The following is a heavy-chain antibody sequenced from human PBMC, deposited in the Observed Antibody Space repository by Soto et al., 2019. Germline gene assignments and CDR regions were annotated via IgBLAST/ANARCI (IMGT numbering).Heavy chain of an antibody. CDR3: AREGTSGWYHFDY. V-gene: IGHV3-23*01. D-gene: IGHD6-19*01. CDR2: ISGSGGSP. J-gene: IGHJ4*02. Sequence: GGSLRLSCAASGFTFSSYAMNWVRQAPGKGLEWVSTISGSGGSPYSADSVKGRFTISRDNSKNTLYLQMNSLRAEDTAIYYCAREGTSGWYHFDYWGQGTLVTVSX. CDR1: GFTFSSYA.